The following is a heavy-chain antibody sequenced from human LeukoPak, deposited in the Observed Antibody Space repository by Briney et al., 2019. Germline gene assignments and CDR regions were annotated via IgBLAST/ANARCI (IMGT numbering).Heavy chain of an antibody. J-gene: IGHJ4*02. D-gene: IGHD4-17*01. V-gene: IGHV4-61*02. CDR2: IYTSGST. Sequence: SETLSLTCTVSGGSISSSSYSWTWIRQPAGKGLEWIGRIYTSGSTNYNPSLKSRVTISVDTSKNQFSLKLSSVTAADTAVYYCAKEWGVDYGLRYWGQGTLVTVSS. CDR1: GGSISSSSYS. CDR3: AKEWGVDYGLRY.